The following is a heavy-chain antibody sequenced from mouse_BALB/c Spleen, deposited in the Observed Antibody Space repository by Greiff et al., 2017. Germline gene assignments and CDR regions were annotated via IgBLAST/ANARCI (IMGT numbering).Heavy chain of an antibody. CDR1: GFTFSSFG. D-gene: IGHD1-1*01. J-gene: IGHJ4*01. Sequence: VQGVESGGGLVQPGGSRKLSCAASGFTFSSFGMHWVRQAPEKGLEWVAYISSGSSTIYYADTVKGRFTISRDNPKNTLFLQMTSLRSEDTAMYYCAVITTVVATPGDYWGQGTSVTVSS. V-gene: IGHV5-17*02. CDR3: AVITTVVATPGDY. CDR2: ISSGSSTI.